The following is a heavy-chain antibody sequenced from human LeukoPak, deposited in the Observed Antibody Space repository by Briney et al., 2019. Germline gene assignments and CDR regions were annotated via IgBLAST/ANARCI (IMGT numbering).Heavy chain of an antibody. D-gene: IGHD6-6*01. J-gene: IGHJ4*02. CDR1: GFTFSSYW. CDR3: ARRGGSSSRRSPIDY. V-gene: IGHV3-7*01. CDR2: IKQDGSEA. Sequence: GGSLRLSCAAPGFTFSSYWMTWVRQAPGKGPEWVANIKQDGSEAYYVDSVRGRFTISRDNAENSLFLQMNSLRAEDTAVYYCARRGGSSSRRSPIDYWGQGTLVTVSS.